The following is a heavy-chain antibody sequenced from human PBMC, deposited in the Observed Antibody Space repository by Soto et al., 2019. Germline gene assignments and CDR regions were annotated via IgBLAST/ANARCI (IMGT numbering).Heavy chain of an antibody. D-gene: IGHD1-26*01. CDR1: GYTFTSYA. Sequence: QVQLVQSGAEVKKPGASVKFSCKASGYTFTSYAISWVRQAPGQGLEWMGWISVYNGNTNYAEKLQGRVTMTTETSTSTAYMELRSLRSDDTAVYYCAGGYSGRDAFDIWGQGTMVTVSS. J-gene: IGHJ3*02. V-gene: IGHV1-18*01. CDR2: ISVYNGNT. CDR3: AGGYSGRDAFDI.